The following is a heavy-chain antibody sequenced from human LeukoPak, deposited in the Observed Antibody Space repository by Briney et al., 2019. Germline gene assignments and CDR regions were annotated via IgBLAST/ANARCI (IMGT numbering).Heavy chain of an antibody. CDR1: GGSFSGYY. V-gene: IGHV4-34*01. Sequence: SETLSLTCAVYGGSFSGYYWSWIRQPPGKGLEWIGEINHSGSTNYNPSLKSRVTISVDTSKNQFSLKLSSVTAADTAVYYCARGNGLWSGYYTGVDYWGQGTLVTVSS. J-gene: IGHJ4*02. CDR2: INHSGST. CDR3: ARGNGLWSGYYTGVDY. D-gene: IGHD3-3*01.